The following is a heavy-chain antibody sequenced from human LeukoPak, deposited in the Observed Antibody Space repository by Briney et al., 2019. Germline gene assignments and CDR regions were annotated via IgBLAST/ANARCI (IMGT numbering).Heavy chain of an antibody. CDR2: IIPILGIA. D-gene: IGHD5-12*01. Sequence: GAPVKVSCKASGYNFSSYGISWVRQAPGQGLEWMGRIIPILGIANYAQKFQGRVTITADKSTSTAYMELSSLRSEDTAVYYCARDVGSIVATTRHYYYGMDVWGQGTTVTISS. CDR1: GYNFSSYG. J-gene: IGHJ6*02. V-gene: IGHV1-69*04. CDR3: ARDVGSIVATTRHYYYGMDV.